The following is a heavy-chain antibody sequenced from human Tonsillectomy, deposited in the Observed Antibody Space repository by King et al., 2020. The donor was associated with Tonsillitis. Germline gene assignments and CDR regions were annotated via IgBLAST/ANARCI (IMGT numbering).Heavy chain of an antibody. D-gene: IGHD2-15*01. CDR2: VYYRGDT. V-gene: IGHV4-39*01. J-gene: IGHJ4*02. CDR3: ARQAFCSSGSCYGGLDS. CDR1: GDSISSSSHY. Sequence: LQLQESDPGLVKPSETLSLTCTVSGDSISSSSHYWGWVRQPPGKDLEWIGSVYYRGDTYYNPSLKSRVTVSVDTSKNQFSLNLSSVTATDTAVYYCARQAFCSSGSCYGGLDSWGQGTLVTVSS.